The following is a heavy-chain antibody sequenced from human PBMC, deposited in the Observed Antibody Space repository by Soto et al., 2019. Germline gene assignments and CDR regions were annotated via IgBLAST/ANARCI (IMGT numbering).Heavy chain of an antibody. D-gene: IGHD6-6*01. J-gene: IGHJ4*02. CDR3: ARGTYDSSSRGKYYFDY. CDR2: INAGNGNT. V-gene: IGHV1-3*01. Sequence: GASVKVSCKASGYTFTSYAMHWVRQAPGQRLEWMGWINAGNGNTKYSQKFQGRVTITRDTSASTAYMELSSLRSEDTAVYYCARGTYDSSSRGKYYFDYWGQGTLVTVS. CDR1: GYTFTSYA.